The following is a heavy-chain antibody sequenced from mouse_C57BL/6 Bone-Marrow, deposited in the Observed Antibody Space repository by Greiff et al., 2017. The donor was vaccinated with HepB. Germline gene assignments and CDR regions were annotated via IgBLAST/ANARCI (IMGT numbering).Heavy chain of an antibody. Sequence: DVMLVESGGGLVQPGGSLKLSCAASGFTFSDYYMYWVRQTPEKRLEWVAYISNGGGSTYYPDTVKGRFTISRDNAKNTLYLQMSRLKSEDTAMYYCARHGGNWAPFAYWGQGTLVTVSA. CDR1: GFTFSDYY. D-gene: IGHD4-1*01. CDR2: ISNGGGST. CDR3: ARHGGNWAPFAY. V-gene: IGHV5-12*01. J-gene: IGHJ3*01.